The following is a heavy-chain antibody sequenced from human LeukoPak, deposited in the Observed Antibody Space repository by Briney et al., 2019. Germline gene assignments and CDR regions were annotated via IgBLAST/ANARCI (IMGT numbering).Heavy chain of an antibody. CDR2: IYPRDGST. CDR3: ARDQEGFDY. Sequence: ASVKVSCKASGYTFTNNYLHWVRQAPGQGLEWMGMIYPRDGSTSYAQKFQGRVTVTRDTSTSTVHMELSGLRSEDTAVYYCARDQEGFDYWGQGTLVTVSS. V-gene: IGHV1-46*01. CDR1: GYTFTNNY. J-gene: IGHJ4*02.